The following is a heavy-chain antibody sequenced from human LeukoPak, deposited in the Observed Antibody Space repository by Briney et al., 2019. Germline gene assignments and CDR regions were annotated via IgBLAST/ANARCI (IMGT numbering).Heavy chain of an antibody. CDR3: ARRDDYGDLNWFDP. D-gene: IGHD4-17*01. CDR1: GGSISSGGYY. V-gene: IGHV4-30-2*01. Sequence: SQTLSLTCTVSGGSISSGGYYWSWIRQPPGKGLEWIGYIYHSGSTYYNPSLKSRVTISVDRSKNQFSLKLSSVTAADTAVYYCARRDDYGDLNWFDPWGQGTLVTVSS. J-gene: IGHJ5*02. CDR2: IYHSGST.